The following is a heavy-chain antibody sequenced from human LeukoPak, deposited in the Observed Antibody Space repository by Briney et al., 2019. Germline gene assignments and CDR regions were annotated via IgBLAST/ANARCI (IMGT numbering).Heavy chain of an antibody. CDR1: GFIFSVYG. Sequence: GGSLRLSCAASGFIFSVYGMHWVRQAPGKGLEWVALMAADGDNIYYADSVKGRFTISRDNSKNTLYLQMNSLRAEDTAVYYCAKAAEGPVTPIDYWGQGTLVTVSS. D-gene: IGHD4-11*01. V-gene: IGHV3-30*18. CDR3: AKAAEGPVTPIDY. J-gene: IGHJ4*02. CDR2: MAADGDNI.